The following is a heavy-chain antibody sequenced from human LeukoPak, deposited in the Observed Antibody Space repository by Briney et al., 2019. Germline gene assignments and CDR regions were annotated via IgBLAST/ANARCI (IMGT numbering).Heavy chain of an antibody. J-gene: IGHJ5*02. CDR2: INPNSGGT. Sequence: ASVKVSCKASGYTFTSYDINWVRQATGQGLEWMGWINPNSGGTNYAQKFQGRVTMTRDTSISTAYMELGRLRSDDTAVYYCAGKAGGSHNWFDPWGQGTLVTVSS. CDR1: GYTFTSYD. D-gene: IGHD3-10*01. V-gene: IGHV1-2*02. CDR3: AGKAGGSHNWFDP.